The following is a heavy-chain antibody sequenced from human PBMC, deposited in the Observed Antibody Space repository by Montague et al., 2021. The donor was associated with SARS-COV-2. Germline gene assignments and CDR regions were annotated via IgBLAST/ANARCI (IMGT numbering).Heavy chain of an antibody. Sequence: SETLSLTCAVYGGSLTSNYWTWVRQAPGKGLEWIGECNQSGRTTXXNPSLLGRVTISVDMSRNQVFLTLNSVTVADTVVYYCARVPLYFDGFDFWGQGDLVTV. CDR2: CNQSGRTT. CDR3: ARVPLYFDGFDF. V-gene: IGHV4-34*01. CDR1: GGSLTSNY. D-gene: IGHD2-2*02. J-gene: IGHJ4*02.